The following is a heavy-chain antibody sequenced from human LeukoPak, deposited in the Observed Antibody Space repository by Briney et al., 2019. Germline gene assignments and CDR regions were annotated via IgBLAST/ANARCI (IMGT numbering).Heavy chain of an antibody. CDR3: ARETGSGSSYYMDV. CDR2: IYSGGST. V-gene: IGHV3-53*01. D-gene: IGHD3-10*01. J-gene: IGHJ6*03. Sequence: GGSLRLSCAASGFTVSSNYMSWVRQAPGKGLEWVSVIYSGGSTYYADSVKGRFTISRDNSKNSLYLQMNSLRAEDTALYHCARETGSGSSYYMDVWGKGTTVTISS. CDR1: GFTVSSNY.